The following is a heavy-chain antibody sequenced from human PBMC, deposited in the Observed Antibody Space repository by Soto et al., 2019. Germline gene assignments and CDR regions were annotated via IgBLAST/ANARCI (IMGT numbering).Heavy chain of an antibody. CDR1: GGSISSGDYY. CDR2: IYYSGST. V-gene: IGHV4-30-4*01. J-gene: IGHJ5*02. D-gene: IGHD3-3*01. CDR3: ARCQGYDFWSGYYFHRFDP. Sequence: TLSLTCTVSGGSISSGDYYWSWIRQPPGKGLEWIGYIYYSGSTYYNPSLKSRVTISVDTSKNQFSLKLSSVTAADTAVYYCARCQGYDFWSGYYFHRFDPWGQGTLVTVSS.